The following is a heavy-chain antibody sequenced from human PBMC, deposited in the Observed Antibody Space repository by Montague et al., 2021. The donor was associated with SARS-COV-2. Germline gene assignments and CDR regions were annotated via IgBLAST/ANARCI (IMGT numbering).Heavy chain of an antibody. V-gene: IGHV4-4*02. CDR3: ASRGAGWFGSNPERFDY. Sequence: SETLSLTCAVSGGSISSSNWWSWVRQPPGKGLEWIGEIYHTGSTXHNPPLKGRVTISVDKSKNQFSLKLSSVTAADTAVDYCASRGAGWFGSNPERFDYWGQGTLVTVSS. D-gene: IGHD3-10*01. J-gene: IGHJ4*02. CDR1: GGSISSSNW. CDR2: IYHTGST.